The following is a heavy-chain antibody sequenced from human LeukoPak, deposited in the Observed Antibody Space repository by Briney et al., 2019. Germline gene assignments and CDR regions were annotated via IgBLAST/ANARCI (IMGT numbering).Heavy chain of an antibody. D-gene: IGHD1-26*01. CDR2: IYYSGST. CDR3: AKTGSYYLDWFDP. V-gene: IGHV4-61*08. CDR1: GGSISSGGYY. Sequence: PSETLSLTCTVSGGSISSGGYYWSWIRQPPGKGLEWIGYIYYSGSTNYNPSLKSRVTISIDTSKKQFSLKLSSVTAADTAVYYCAKTGSYYLDWFDPWGQGTLVTVSS. J-gene: IGHJ5*02.